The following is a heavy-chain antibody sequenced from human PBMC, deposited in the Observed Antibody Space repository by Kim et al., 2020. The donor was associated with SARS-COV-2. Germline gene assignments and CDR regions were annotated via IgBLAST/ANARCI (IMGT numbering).Heavy chain of an antibody. CDR3: ARVTVFGGRGWFDP. Sequence: NPSLKSRITIDDATTKSQVYLKLSSVTAADTAVYYCARVTVFGGRGWFDPWGQGTLVTVSS. D-gene: IGHD3-16*01. V-gene: IGHV4-34*10. J-gene: IGHJ5*02.